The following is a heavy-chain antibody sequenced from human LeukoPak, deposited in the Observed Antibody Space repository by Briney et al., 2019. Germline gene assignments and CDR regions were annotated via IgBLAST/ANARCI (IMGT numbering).Heavy chain of an antibody. CDR2: TSYDGSNK. D-gene: IGHD3-9*01. J-gene: IGHJ6*03. Sequence: GGSLRLSCAASGFTFSDYYMSWIRQAPGKGLQWVAVTSYDGSNKYYVDSVKGRFTISRDTSKNTLYLQMNSLRAEDTAVYFCARGVQFDPNYYYYYMDVWGKGTTVTVSS. CDR3: ARGVQFDPNYYYYYMDV. CDR1: GFTFSDYY. V-gene: IGHV3-30*03.